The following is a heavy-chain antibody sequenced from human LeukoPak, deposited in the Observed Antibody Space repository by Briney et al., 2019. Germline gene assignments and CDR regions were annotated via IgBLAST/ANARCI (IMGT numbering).Heavy chain of an antibody. D-gene: IGHD3-9*01. J-gene: IGHJ4*02. V-gene: IGHV1-18*01. CDR3: ATNGILTGYY. CDR2: ISAYNGNT. CDR1: GYTFTSYG. Sequence: ASVKVSCKASGYTFTSYGISWVRQAPGQGLEWMGWISAYNGNTNYAQKFQGRVTMTRNTSISTAYMELSSLRSEDTAVYYCATNGILTGYYWGQGTLVTVSS.